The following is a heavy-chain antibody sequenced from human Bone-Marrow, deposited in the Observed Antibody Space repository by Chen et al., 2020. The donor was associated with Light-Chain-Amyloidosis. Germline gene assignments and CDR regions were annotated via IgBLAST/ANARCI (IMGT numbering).Heavy chain of an antibody. D-gene: IGHD3-16*02. Sequence: EVQLLESGGGLVQPGESLTLSCVASGLIFSRFWMTWVRQRPGKGLEWVANIKQNGTERYYVDSVKGRFTISRDNTKISVYLQMNTLRAEDTAVYYCARANYWGSYRYNAQGFDYWGRGTLVTVSS. V-gene: IGHV3-7*03. J-gene: IGHJ4*02. CDR1: GLIFSRFW. CDR2: IKQNGTER. CDR3: ARANYWGSYRYNAQGFDY.